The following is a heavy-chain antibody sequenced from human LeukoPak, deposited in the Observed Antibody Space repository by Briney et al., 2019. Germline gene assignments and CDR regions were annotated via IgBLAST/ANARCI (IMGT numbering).Heavy chain of an antibody. D-gene: IGHD3-3*01. CDR1: GYTFTGYY. J-gene: IGHJ4*02. CDR2: INPNGGGT. CDR3: ARDVEITIFGVGDRGY. V-gene: IGHV1-2*02. Sequence: ASVKVSCKASGYTFTGYYMHWVRQAPGQGLEWMGWINPNGGGTNYAQKFQGRVTMTRDTSISTAYMELSRLRSDDTAVYYCARDVEITIFGVGDRGYWGQGTLVTVSS.